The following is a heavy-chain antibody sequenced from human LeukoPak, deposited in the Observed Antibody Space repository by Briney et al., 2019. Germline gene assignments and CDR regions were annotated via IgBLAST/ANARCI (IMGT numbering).Heavy chain of an antibody. Sequence: ASVKVSCKASGYTFTGYYMHWVRQAPGQGLEWMGIIKPSGGTTTYAQKFQGRVTMTRDTSTSTVYMELSSLRSEDTAVYFCAREGSSGYYYFDYWGQGTLVTVSS. J-gene: IGHJ4*02. CDR3: AREGSSGYYYFDY. CDR2: IKPSGGTT. D-gene: IGHD3-22*01. CDR1: GYTFTGYY. V-gene: IGHV1-46*01.